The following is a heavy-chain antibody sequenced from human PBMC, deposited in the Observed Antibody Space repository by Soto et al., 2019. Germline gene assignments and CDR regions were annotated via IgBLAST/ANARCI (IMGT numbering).Heavy chain of an antibody. CDR1: GGSISNHY. J-gene: IGHJ4*02. CDR3: TRAKRYSEY. Sequence: QVQLQESGPGLVKPSETLSLTCSVSGGSISNHYWSWIRQPPGKGLEWIGYIYYNGNTNYNPSLKRPVTMSVDTSRNQISLKLTTVTAADTAVYYCTRAKRYSEYWGQGTLVTVSS. CDR2: IYYNGNT. V-gene: IGHV4-59*11. D-gene: IGHD5-12*01.